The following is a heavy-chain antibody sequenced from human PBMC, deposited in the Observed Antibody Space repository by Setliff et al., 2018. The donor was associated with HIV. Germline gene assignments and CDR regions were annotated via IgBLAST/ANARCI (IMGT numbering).Heavy chain of an antibody. CDR3: ATDVGVVTAHNWFDP. D-gene: IGHD2-21*02. CDR2: LSPIRSIA. Sequence: GASVKVSCKASGNTFNIYAISWVRQAPGHGPEWVGGLSPIRSIANYAQKFQGRVTMTEDTSTDTAYMELSSLRSDDTAVYYCATDVGVVTAHNWFDPWGQGTLVTVSS. J-gene: IGHJ5*02. CDR1: GNTFNIYA. V-gene: IGHV1-69*10.